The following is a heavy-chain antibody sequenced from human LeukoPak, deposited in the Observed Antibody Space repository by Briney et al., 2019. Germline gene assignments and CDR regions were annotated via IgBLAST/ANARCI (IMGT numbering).Heavy chain of an antibody. Sequence: PGGSLRLSCAASGFTLSSNYMTWVRQAPGKGLEWVANVKPDGRDKHYVDSVEGRFTISRDNSKNTLYLQMNRLKAEDAAVYYCARGPNVYGNSSGLIRDYYYYMDVWGKGTTVTVSS. V-gene: IGHV3-7*01. CDR3: ARGPNVYGNSSGLIRDYYYYMDV. J-gene: IGHJ6*03. D-gene: IGHD6-6*01. CDR1: GFTLSSNY. CDR2: VKPDGRDK.